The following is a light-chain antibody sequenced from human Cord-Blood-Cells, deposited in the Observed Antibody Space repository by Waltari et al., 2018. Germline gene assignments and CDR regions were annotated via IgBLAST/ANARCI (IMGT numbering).Light chain of an antibody. CDR2: DAS. CDR3: QQFNSYPLT. J-gene: IGKJ4*01. CDR1: QGISSA. Sequence: AIQLTHSPSSLSASVGHRLSITCRASQGISSALAWYHQKPGKAPTLLIYDASSLESGVPSRFSGSGSGTDFTLTINSLQPEDFATYYCQQFNSYPLTFGGGTKVEIK. V-gene: IGKV1-13*02.